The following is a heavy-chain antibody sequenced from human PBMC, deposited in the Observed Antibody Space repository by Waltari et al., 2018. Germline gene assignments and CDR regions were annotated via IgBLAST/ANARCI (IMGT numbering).Heavy chain of an antibody. CDR3: AKAFRSGYFHYYGMDV. Sequence: EVQLVESGGGLVQPGGSLRLSCAASGFTFSSYAMSWVRQAPGKGLGWVSAISGSGGSTYYADSVKGRFTISRDNSKNTLYLQMNSLRAEDTAVYYCAKAFRSGYFHYYGMDVWGQGTTVTVSS. CDR1: GFTFSSYA. V-gene: IGHV3-23*04. CDR2: ISGSGGST. J-gene: IGHJ6*02. D-gene: IGHD3-22*01.